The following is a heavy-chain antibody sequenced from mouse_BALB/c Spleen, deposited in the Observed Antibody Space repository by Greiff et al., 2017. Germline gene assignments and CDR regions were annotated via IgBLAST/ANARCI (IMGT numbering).Heavy chain of an antibody. CDR1: GFDFSRYW. V-gene: IGHV4-1*02. CDR3: ARLGYYYGSSYWFAY. D-gene: IGHD1-1*01. CDR2: INPDSSTI. Sequence: EVKLLESGGGLVQPGGSLKLSCAASGFDFSRYWMSWVRQAPGKGLEWIGEINPDSSTINYTPSLKDKFIISRDNAKNTLYLQMSKVRSEDTALYYCARLGYYYGSSYWFAYWGQGTLVTVSA. J-gene: IGHJ3*01.